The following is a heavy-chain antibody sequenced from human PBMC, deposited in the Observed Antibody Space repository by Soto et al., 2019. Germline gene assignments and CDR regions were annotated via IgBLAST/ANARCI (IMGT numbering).Heavy chain of an antibody. CDR1: GGSISNNNYY. CDR3: ARGLAVAGYYYYGMDV. V-gene: IGHV4-39*07. CDR2: IYYSGST. Sequence: SETLSLTCTVSGGSISNNNYYWGWIRQPPGKGLEWIGSIYYSGSTYYNPSLTGRVNKSVDTSKDQISLKLRSVTAADTAVYYCARGLAVAGYYYYGMDVWGQGTTVTVSS. D-gene: IGHD6-19*01. J-gene: IGHJ6*02.